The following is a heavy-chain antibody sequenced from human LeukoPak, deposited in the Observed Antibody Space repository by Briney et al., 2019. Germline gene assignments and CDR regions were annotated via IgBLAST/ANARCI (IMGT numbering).Heavy chain of an antibody. J-gene: IGHJ3*02. CDR2: ISSGGGSII. V-gene: IGHV3-11*04. D-gene: IGHD2/OR15-2a*01. CDR1: GFTFSDYY. CDR3: ARERNSAFHI. Sequence: GGSLRLSCAASGFTFSDYYMGWIRQAPGKGLEWISYISSGGGSIIYYADSVKGRFTISRDNVKSSLYLQMNNLRAEDTALYYCARERNSAFHIWGQGTMVTVSS.